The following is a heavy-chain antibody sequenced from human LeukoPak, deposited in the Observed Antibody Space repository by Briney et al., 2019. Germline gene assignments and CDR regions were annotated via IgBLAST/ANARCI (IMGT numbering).Heavy chain of an antibody. J-gene: IGHJ3*02. D-gene: IGHD6-6*01. CDR1: GFTVSSNY. CDR2: ISSSSSYI. V-gene: IGHV3-21*01. Sequence: GGSLRLSCAASGFTVSSNYMSWVRQAPGKGLEWVSSISSSSSYIYYADSVKGRFTISRDNAKNSLYLQMNSLRAEDTAVYYCARVRYSSSSGAFDIWGQGTMVTVSS. CDR3: ARVRYSSSSGAFDI.